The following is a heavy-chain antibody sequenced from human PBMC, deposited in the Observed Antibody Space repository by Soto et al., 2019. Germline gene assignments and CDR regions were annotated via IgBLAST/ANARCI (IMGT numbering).Heavy chain of an antibody. CDR2: VFSNDAK. J-gene: IGHJ4*02. CDR3: ARIERYSTYEYFDF. V-gene: IGHV2-26*01. CDR1: GFSLSHIRVG. D-gene: IGHD5-12*01. Sequence: QVTLKESGPVLVKPTETLTLTCTVSGFSLSHIRVGVGWIRQPPGKALEWLAHVFSNDAKSYSPSLKGRLTISRDTFRSQVVLTMTNVDPVDTATHFCARIERYSTYEYFDFWGQGTLVTVSS.